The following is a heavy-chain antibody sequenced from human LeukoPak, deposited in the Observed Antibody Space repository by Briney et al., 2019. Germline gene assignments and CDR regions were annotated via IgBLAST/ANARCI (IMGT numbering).Heavy chain of an antibody. Sequence: ASVKVSCKASGYTFTGYYMHWVRQAPGQGLEWMGWIYPNSGATKYAQKFQGRVTMTRDTSISTAYMELSGLRSDDTAVYYCGTLLSNGPFDYWGQGSLVTVSS. V-gene: IGHV1-2*02. J-gene: IGHJ4*02. CDR2: IYPNSGAT. CDR1: GYTFTGYY. CDR3: GTLLSNGPFDY.